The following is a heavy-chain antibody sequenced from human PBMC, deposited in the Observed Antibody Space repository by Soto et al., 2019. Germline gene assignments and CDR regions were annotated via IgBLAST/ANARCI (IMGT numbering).Heavy chain of an antibody. J-gene: IGHJ6*04. CDR3: ARGWFGPDV. CDR1: GFTLSGRS. CDR2: IDNAGTDS. Sequence: EVQLVESGGGLVQPGGSLRLSCAASGFTLSGRSMHWVRQAPGKGLVWVSGIDNAGTDSTYADSVKGRFTSSRDNAKNMLYLQRNSLRVEDTAVYYCARGWFGPDVWGKGTTVNVSS. D-gene: IGHD3-10*01. V-gene: IGHV3-74*01.